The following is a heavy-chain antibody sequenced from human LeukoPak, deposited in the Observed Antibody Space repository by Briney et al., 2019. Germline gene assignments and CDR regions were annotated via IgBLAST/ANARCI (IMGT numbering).Heavy chain of an antibody. CDR1: GGSISSYY. CDR2: IYTSGST. CDR3: TRADFWSGYRFDY. J-gene: IGHJ4*02. D-gene: IGHD3-3*01. Sequence: NPSETLSLTCTVSGGSISSYYWSWIRQPAGKGLEWIGRIYTSGSTDYNPSLKSRVTMSVDKSKNQFPLKLSSVTAADTAVYYCTRADFWSGYRFDYWGQGTLVTVSS. V-gene: IGHV4-4*07.